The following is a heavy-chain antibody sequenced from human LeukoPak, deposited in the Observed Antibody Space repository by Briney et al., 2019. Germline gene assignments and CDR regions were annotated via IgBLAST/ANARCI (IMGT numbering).Heavy chain of an antibody. CDR2: ISSISSYI. CDR3: AKGERCTWNYDVRYYFDY. J-gene: IGHJ4*02. CDR1: GFTFSSYS. V-gene: IGHV3-21*01. Sequence: PAGSLRLSCAASGFTFSSYSMNWVRQAPGKGREWVSSISSISSYIYYADSVKGRFTISRDNAKNSLYLQMNSLRAEDTAVYYCAKGERCTWNYDVRYYFDYWGQGTLVTVSS. D-gene: IGHD1-7*01.